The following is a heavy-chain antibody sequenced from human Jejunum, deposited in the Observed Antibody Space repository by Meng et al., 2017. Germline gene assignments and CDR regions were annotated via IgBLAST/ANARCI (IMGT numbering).Heavy chain of an antibody. Sequence: QGQAVESGGDLAKPGGSLILPCVASGFRFSDDHMAWIRQAPGKGLEWISYISVGGSIIYYADSVKGRFTISRDDAKNSVYLQMNSLRAEDTAVYYCARDGAHRRFDSWGRGTLVTVSS. D-gene: IGHD3-16*01. J-gene: IGHJ5*01. CDR3: ARDGAHRRFDS. V-gene: IGHV3-11*01. CDR1: GFRFSDDH. CDR2: ISVGGSII.